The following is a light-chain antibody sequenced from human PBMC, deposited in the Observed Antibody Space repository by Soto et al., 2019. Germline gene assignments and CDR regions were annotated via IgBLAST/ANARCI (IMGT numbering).Light chain of an antibody. Sequence: EIVMTQSPATLSVSPGERATLSCRASQSVSSNFAWYQQKVGQAPRLLIYGASTRATGIPARFSGSRSGTEFTLTISSLKSEDFEVYCCQQYNDWPLTFGGGTNVEIK. V-gene: IGKV3-15*01. CDR3: QQYNDWPLT. J-gene: IGKJ4*01. CDR2: GAS. CDR1: QSVSSN.